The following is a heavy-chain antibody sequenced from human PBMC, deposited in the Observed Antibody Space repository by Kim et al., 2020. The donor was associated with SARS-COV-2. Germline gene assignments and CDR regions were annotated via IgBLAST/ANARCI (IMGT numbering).Heavy chain of an antibody. J-gene: IGHJ5*02. CDR1: GFTFSSYA. D-gene: IGHD3-10*01. CDR3: AKAYYYGSGSYWVGAVCWFDP. Sequence: GGSLRLSCAASGFTFSSYAMSWVRQAPGKGLEWVSAISGSGGSTYYADSVKGRFTISRDNSKNTLYLQMNSLRAEDTAIYYCAKAYYYGSGSYWVGAVCWFDPWGQGTLVTGSS. CDR2: ISGSGGST. V-gene: IGHV3-23*01.